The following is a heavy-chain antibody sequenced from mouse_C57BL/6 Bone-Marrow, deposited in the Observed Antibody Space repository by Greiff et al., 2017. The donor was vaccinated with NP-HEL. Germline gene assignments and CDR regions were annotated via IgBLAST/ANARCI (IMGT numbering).Heavy chain of an antibody. CDR1: GFTFSDYY. J-gene: IGHJ2*01. Sequence: EVKLVESEGGLVQPGSSMKLSSTASGFTFSDYYMAWVRQVPEKGLEWVANINYDGSSTYYLDSLKSRFIISRDNAKNILYLQMSSLKSEDTATYYCARDKGGSSFDYWGQGTTLTVSS. CDR2: INYDGSST. V-gene: IGHV5-16*01. D-gene: IGHD1-1*01. CDR3: ARDKGGSSFDY.